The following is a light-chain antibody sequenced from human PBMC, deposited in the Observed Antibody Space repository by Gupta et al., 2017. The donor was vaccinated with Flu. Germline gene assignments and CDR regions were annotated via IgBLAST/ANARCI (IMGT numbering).Light chain of an antibody. Sequence: DIQMTQSPSSLSASVGDRVTITCRTSQNINRYLYWFQQKAGKAPKLLISDTSTLQSGVPSRFSGSGSGTDFILTISSLQPEDFATYYCQQSHSTPWTFGQGTKVEIK. CDR3: QQSHSTPWT. CDR1: QNINRY. V-gene: IGKV1-39*01. J-gene: IGKJ1*01. CDR2: DTS.